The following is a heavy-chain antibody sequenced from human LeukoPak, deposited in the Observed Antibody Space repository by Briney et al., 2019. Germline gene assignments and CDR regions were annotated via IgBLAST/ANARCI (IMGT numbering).Heavy chain of an antibody. Sequence: ASVKVSCKASGHPLTTYGISWVRQAPGQGLEWMGWINPYNGNTNYAQNLQGRVTMTTDTSTRTAYMQLRNLRSDDTAVYYCATMGCSGGTCYLNWFDPWGQGTLVTVSS. V-gene: IGHV1-18*01. CDR2: INPYNGNT. J-gene: IGHJ5*02. D-gene: IGHD2-15*01. CDR3: ATMGCSGGTCYLNWFDP. CDR1: GHPLTTYG.